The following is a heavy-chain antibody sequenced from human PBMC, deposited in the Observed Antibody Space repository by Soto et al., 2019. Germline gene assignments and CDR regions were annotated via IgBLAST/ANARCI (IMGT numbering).Heavy chain of an antibody. CDR3: VTVNLVGAAYYFDY. V-gene: IGHV4-30-4*01. J-gene: IGHJ4*02. CDR1: GGSIRNGDYY. CDR2: VYYSGTT. D-gene: IGHD1-26*01. Sequence: SETLSLTCTVSGGSIRNGDYYWGWIRQPPGKGLEWTGYVYYSGTTYSHPSLNSRVSISVDTSENQFSLRLTSVTAADTAVYYCVTVNLVGAAYYFDYWGPGTLVTVSS.